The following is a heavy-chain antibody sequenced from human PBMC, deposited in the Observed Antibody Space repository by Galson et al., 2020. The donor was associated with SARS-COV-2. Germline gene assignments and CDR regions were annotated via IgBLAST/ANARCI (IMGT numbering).Heavy chain of an antibody. Sequence: GGSLRLSCAASGFTFSSYGMHWVRQAPGKGLEWVAVISYDGSNKYYADSVKGRFTISRDNSKNTLYLQMNSLRAEDTAVYYCARGPDYYDSSGYYRWDYFDYWGQGTLVTVSS. J-gene: IGHJ4*02. CDR1: GFTFSSYG. CDR2: ISYDGSNK. D-gene: IGHD3-22*01. V-gene: IGHV3-30*03. CDR3: ARGPDYYDSSGYYRWDYFDY.